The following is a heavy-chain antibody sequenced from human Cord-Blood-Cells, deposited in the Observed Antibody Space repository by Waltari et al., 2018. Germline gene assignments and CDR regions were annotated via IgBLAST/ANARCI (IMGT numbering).Heavy chain of an antibody. J-gene: IGHJ4*02. D-gene: IGHD4-4*01. Sequence: QVQLQQWGAGLLKPSETLPLTCAVYGGSFSGYYWSWIRQPPGKGLEWIGEINHSGSTNYNPSLKSRVTISVDTSKNQFSLKLSSVTAADTAVYYCARGRSRQPTTVIREWGQGTLVTVSS. CDR2: INHSGST. CDR1: GGSFSGYY. CDR3: ARGRSRQPTTVIRE. V-gene: IGHV4-34*01.